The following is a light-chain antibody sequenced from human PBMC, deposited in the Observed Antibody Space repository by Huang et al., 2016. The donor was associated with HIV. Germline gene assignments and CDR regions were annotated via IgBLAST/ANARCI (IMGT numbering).Light chain of an antibody. CDR2: AAS. CDR1: QGISYY. Sequence: DIQMTQSPFAMSASVGDRVTITCRASQGISYYLAWFQQKPGKVPKPLIYAASSLQSGVPSRFSGSGSGTEFTLTISSLQPEDFAAYFCLQHNSYPLTFGGGTKVEIK. CDR3: LQHNSYPLT. J-gene: IGKJ4*01. V-gene: IGKV1-17*03.